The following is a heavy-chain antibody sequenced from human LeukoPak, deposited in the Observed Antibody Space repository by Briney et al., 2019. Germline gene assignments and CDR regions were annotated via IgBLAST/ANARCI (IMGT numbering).Heavy chain of an antibody. CDR2: IYYSGST. J-gene: IGHJ5*02. CDR1: GGSISSYY. CDR3: ARVAPGGINWFDP. V-gene: IGHV4-59*12. D-gene: IGHD3-16*01. Sequence: SETLSLTCTVSGGSISSYYWSWIRQPPGKGLEWIGYIYYSGSTNYNPSLKSRVTISVETSKNQFSLKLSSVTAADTAVYYCARVAPGGINWFDPWGQGTLVTVSS.